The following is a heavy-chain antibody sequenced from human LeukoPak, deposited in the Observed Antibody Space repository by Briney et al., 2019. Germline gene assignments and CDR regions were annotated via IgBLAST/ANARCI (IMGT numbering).Heavy chain of an antibody. V-gene: IGHV6-1*01. CDR3: ARVPAAAGTEGDAFDI. CDR1: GDSDSSNSAA. D-gene: IGHD6-13*01. J-gene: IGHJ3*02. CDR2: TYYRSKWYN. Sequence: SQTLSLTRAISGDSDSSNSAAWNWIRQSPSRGLEWLGRTYYRSKWYNDYAVSVKSRITINPDTSKNQFSLQLNSVTPEDTAVYYCARVPAAAGTEGDAFDIWGQGTMVTVSS.